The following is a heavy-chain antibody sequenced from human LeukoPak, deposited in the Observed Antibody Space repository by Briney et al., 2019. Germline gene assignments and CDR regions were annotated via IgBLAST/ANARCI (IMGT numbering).Heavy chain of an antibody. D-gene: IGHD5-12*01. V-gene: IGHV3-30*18. CDR1: GLTLSSYG. Sequence: GGSLKLSCAASGLTLSSYGMHGVRQAPGKGLEWVAVISYDGSNKYYADSVKGRFTISRDNSKNTLYLQMNSLRAEDTAVYYCAKDRGSPITYYYYGMDVWGQGTTVTVSS. CDR3: AKDRGSPITYYYYGMDV. J-gene: IGHJ6*02. CDR2: ISYDGSNK.